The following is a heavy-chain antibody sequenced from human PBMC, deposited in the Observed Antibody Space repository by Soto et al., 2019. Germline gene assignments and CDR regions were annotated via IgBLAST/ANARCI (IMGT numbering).Heavy chain of an antibody. J-gene: IGHJ4*02. CDR2: ISDDGSNK. V-gene: IGHV3-30-3*01. Sequence: QVHLVESGGGEVQPGRSLRLSCIVSGFTFSNYAMHCVRQAPGKGLEWVAVISDDGSNKYYADSVKGRFTISRDNSESAVFLQMNSLRPDDTAFYYCARAYYYGSGTSYTLYYWGQGTLVTVSS. CDR3: ARAYYYGSGTSYTLYY. CDR1: GFTFSNYA. D-gene: IGHD3-10*01.